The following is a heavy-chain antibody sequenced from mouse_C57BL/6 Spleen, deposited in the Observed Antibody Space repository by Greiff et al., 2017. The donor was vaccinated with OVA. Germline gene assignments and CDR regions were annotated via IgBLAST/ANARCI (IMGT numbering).Heavy chain of an antibody. J-gene: IGHJ1*03. V-gene: IGHV5-4*01. Sequence: EVLLLQSGGGLVKPGASLKLSCAASGFTFSSYAMSWVRQTPGKGLEWVGTISAGGSYTYYPDNLKGRFTISRDNAKSNLYLQISHLKSEDTAMYYCARDVYDGSNWYFEVWGTGTTVTVSS. D-gene: IGHD2-1*01. CDR2: ISAGGSYT. CDR3: ARDVYDGSNWYFEV. CDR1: GFTFSSYA.